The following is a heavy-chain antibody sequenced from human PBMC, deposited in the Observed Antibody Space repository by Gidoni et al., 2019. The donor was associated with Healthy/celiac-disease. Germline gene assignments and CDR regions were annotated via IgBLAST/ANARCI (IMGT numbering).Heavy chain of an antibody. CDR3: AREGGYYDSSGLYYYYSGMDV. J-gene: IGHJ6*02. V-gene: IGHV1-69*06. Sequence: LEWMRGIIPICGTANYAQTFQGRVTITADKSTSTAYMELRSLRSEDTAVYYFAREGGYYDSSGLYYYYSGMDVWGQGTTVTVSS. CDR2: IIPICGTA. D-gene: IGHD3-22*01.